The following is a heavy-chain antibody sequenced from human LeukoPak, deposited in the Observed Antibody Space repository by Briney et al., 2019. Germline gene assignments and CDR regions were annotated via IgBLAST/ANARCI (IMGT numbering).Heavy chain of an antibody. D-gene: IGHD3-22*01. CDR2: ISSSSSTI. CDR1: GFTFSTYS. CDR3: ARETYDISGYYFDY. V-gene: IGHV3-48*02. J-gene: IGHJ4*02. Sequence: GGSLRLSCAASGFTFSTYSMNWVRQAPGKGLEWVSYISSSSSTIYYADSVKGRFTISRDNAKNSLYLQMNSLRDEDTAVYYCARETYDISGYYFDYWGQGTLVTVSA.